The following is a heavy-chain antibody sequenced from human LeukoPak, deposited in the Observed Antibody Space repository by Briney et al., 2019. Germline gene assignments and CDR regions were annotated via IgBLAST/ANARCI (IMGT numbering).Heavy chain of an antibody. CDR3: ARSDSGSGWYYFDY. CDR1: GFTFSSYA. D-gene: IGHD6-19*01. Sequence: TGGSLRLSCAASGFTFSSYAMSWVRQAPGKGLEWVSAISGSGGSTYYADSVKGRFTISRDNAKNSLYLQMNSLRAEDTAVYYCARSDSGSGWYYFDYWGQGTLVTVSS. CDR2: ISGSGGST. J-gene: IGHJ4*02. V-gene: IGHV3-23*01.